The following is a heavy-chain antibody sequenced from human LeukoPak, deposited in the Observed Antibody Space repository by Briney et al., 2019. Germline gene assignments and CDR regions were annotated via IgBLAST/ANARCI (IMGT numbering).Heavy chain of an antibody. V-gene: IGHV3-9*03. CDR2: ISWNSGSI. J-gene: IGHJ4*02. D-gene: IGHD2-15*01. Sequence: PGGSLRLSRAASGFTFDDYAMHWVRQAPGKDLEWVSGISWNSGSIGYADSVKGRFTISRDNAKNSPYLQMNSMRAEDMALYYCAKDISAGVAAHFYYFDYWGQGTLVTVSS. CDR3: AKDISAGVAAHFYYFDY. CDR1: GFTFDDYA.